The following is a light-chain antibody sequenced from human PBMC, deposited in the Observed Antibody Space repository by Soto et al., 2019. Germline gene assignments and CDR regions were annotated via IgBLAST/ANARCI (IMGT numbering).Light chain of an antibody. Sequence: LVLTQSSSASASLGSSVKLTCTLSSGHSSYIIAWHQQQPGKAPRYLMKLEGSGSYNQGSGVPDRFSGSRSGADRYLTISNLQFEDEADSYCETWDSNTRVFGGGTKLTVL. V-gene: IGLV4-60*02. J-gene: IGLJ3*02. CDR1: SGHSSYI. CDR2: LEGSGSY. CDR3: ETWDSNTRV.